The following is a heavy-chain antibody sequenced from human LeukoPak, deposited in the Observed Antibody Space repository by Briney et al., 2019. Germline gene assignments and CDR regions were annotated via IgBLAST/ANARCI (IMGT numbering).Heavy chain of an antibody. J-gene: IGHJ4*02. CDR3: APLAATTDY. Sequence: GGSLRLSCAASGFTFSTYAMTWVRQAPGKGLEWVSSISASGGGTYYADSVKGRFTTSRDTSKNTLYLQMNSLRAEDTAVYYCAPLAATTDYWGQGTLVTVSS. CDR1: GFTFSTYA. V-gene: IGHV3-23*01. CDR2: ISASGGGT. D-gene: IGHD1-1*01.